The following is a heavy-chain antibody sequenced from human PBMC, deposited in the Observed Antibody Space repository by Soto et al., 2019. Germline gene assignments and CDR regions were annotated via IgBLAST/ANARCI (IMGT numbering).Heavy chain of an antibody. CDR2: SIPMLGIA. J-gene: IGHJ4*02. CDR3: ARVTGYYVPDY. Sequence: GASVKVSCKASGDSFSRSTFSWVRQAPGQGLEWMGRSIPMLGIANYAQTFQGRVTITADKSTSTAYMDLSSLRSEDTAVYYCARVTGYYVPDYWGQGTLVTVSS. V-gene: IGHV1-69*02. CDR1: GDSFSRST. D-gene: IGHD3-9*01.